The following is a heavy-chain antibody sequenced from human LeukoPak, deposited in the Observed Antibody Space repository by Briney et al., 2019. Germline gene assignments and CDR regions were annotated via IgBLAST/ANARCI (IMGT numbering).Heavy chain of an antibody. V-gene: IGHV3-66*01. J-gene: IGHJ4*02. CDR3: ARGPSGYHNI. CDR1: GFTFSSYW. Sequence: GSLRLSCAASGFTFSSYWMSWVRQAPGKGLEWVSLIYSGGSTNYADSVKGRFTISRDSSKNTLYLQMNSLRAEDTAVYYCARGPSGYHNIGGQGTLVTVSS. D-gene: IGHD5-12*01. CDR2: IYSGGST.